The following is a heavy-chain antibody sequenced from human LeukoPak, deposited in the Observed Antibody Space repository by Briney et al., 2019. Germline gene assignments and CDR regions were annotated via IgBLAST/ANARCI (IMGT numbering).Heavy chain of an antibody. CDR3: ANIVATISETHDY. CDR1: GFTFSNYW. D-gene: IGHD5-12*01. V-gene: IGHV3-74*01. J-gene: IGHJ4*02. Sequence: GGSLRLSCAASGFTFSNYWMHWVRQAPGKGLVWVSRINSDGINTSYADSVKGRFTISRDNSKNTLYLQMNSLRAEDTAVYYCANIVATISETHDYWGQGTLVTVSS. CDR2: INSDGINT.